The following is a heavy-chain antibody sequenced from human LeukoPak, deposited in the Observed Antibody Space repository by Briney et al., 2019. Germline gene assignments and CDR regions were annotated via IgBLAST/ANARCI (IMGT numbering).Heavy chain of an antibody. CDR1: GYTLTELS. D-gene: IGHD1-26*01. CDR3: ATDLPVGATFTFDY. CDR2: FDPEDGET. J-gene: IGHJ4*02. Sequence: ASVKVSFKVSGYTLTELSMHWVRQAPGKGLEWMGGFDPEDGETIYAQKFQGRVTMTEDTSTDTAYMELSSLRSEDTAVYYCATDLPVGATFTFDYWGQGTLVTVSS. V-gene: IGHV1-24*01.